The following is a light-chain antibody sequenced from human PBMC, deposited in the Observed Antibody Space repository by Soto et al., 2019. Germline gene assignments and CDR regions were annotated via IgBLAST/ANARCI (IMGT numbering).Light chain of an antibody. J-gene: IGLJ1*01. Sequence: QSALTQPASVSGSPGQSSTISCTGTSSDVGGYNYVSWYQQHPGKAPKLMIYDVSNRPSGVSNRFSGSKSGNTASLTISGLQSEDEADYSCSSYTSSSPLVFGNGTKLTVL. CDR3: SSYTSSSPLV. V-gene: IGLV2-14*01. CDR1: SSDVGGYNY. CDR2: DVS.